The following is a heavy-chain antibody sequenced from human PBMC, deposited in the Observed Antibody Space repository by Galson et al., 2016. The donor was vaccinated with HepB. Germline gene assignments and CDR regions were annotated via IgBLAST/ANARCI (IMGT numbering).Heavy chain of an antibody. J-gene: IGHJ4*02. CDR1: GFTFSGYS. Sequence: SLRLSCAASGFTFSGYSMNWVRQAPGKGLEWVSSISSGSNYIHYADSVKGRFTISRDNAKNSLYLQMNSLRAEDTAVYYCAKVAYGSETYYNGGGLYFDFWGQGTRVTVSS. V-gene: IGHV3-21*01. D-gene: IGHD3-10*01. CDR3: AKVAYGSETYYNGGGLYFDF. CDR2: ISSGSNYI.